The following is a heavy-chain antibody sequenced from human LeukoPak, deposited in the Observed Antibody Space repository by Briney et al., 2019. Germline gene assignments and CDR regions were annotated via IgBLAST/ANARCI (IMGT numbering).Heavy chain of an antibody. J-gene: IGHJ4*02. Sequence: SETLSLTCTVSGGSISSSSYYWGWIRQPPGKGLEWIGSIYYSGSTYYNPSLKSRVTISVDTSKNQFSLQLNSVTPDDTAVYYCARGWEPYSSSLDSWGQGALVTVSS. CDR1: GGSISSSSYY. CDR2: IYYSGST. D-gene: IGHD6-13*01. V-gene: IGHV4-39*01. CDR3: ARGWEPYSSSLDS.